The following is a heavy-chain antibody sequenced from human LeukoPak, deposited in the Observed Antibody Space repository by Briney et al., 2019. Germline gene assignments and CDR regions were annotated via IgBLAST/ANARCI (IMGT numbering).Heavy chain of an antibody. Sequence: SETLSLTCTVSGGSISSGGYYWSWIRQHPGKGLEWIGYIYYSGGTYYNPSLKSRVTISVDTSKNQFSLKLSSVTAADTAVYYCARSTTVTAFDHWGQGTLVTVSS. CDR1: GGSISSGGYY. CDR3: ARSTTVTAFDH. J-gene: IGHJ4*02. V-gene: IGHV4-31*03. D-gene: IGHD4-17*01. CDR2: IYYSGGT.